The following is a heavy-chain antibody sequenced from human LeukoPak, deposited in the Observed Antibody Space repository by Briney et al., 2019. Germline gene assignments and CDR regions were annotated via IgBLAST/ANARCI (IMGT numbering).Heavy chain of an antibody. V-gene: IGHV3-30*04. CDR2: ISYDGSNK. J-gene: IGHJ5*02. CDR1: GFTFSSYA. D-gene: IGHD1-26*01. Sequence: GSLRLSCAASGFTFSSYAMHWVRQAPGKGLEWVAVISYDGSNKYYADSVKGRFTISRDNSKNSLYLQLNSLRAEDTAVYYCARSLVVGATYPYHWGQGTLVTVSS. CDR3: ARSLVVGATYPYH.